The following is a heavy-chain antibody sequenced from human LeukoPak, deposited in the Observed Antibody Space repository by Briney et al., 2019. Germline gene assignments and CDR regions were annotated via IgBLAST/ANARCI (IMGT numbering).Heavy chain of an antibody. D-gene: IGHD3-3*01. V-gene: IGHV4-34*01. CDR2: INHGGGN. Sequence: SDTLSLTCAVSGGSFTGYFWSWLRQLPGKGLEWIGEINHGGGNNYNPALKSRVTMSLHTSENHFSLNLSSVTAADTAMYFCARWRGRGWFDPWGQGTLVTVSS. J-gene: IGHJ5*02. CDR3: ARWRGRGWFDP. CDR1: GGSFTGYF.